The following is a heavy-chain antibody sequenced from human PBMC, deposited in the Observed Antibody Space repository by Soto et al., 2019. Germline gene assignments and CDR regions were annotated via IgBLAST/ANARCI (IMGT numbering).Heavy chain of an antibody. J-gene: IGHJ4*02. V-gene: IGHV1-3*01. CDR3: ARAPLDHADYNDY. CDR1: GYTFTSYA. CDR2: INAGNGNT. D-gene: IGHD2-15*01. Sequence: ASVKVSWKASGYTFTSYAMHWVRQAPGQRLEWMGWINAGNGNTKYSQKFQGRVTITRDTSASTAYMELSSLRSEDTAVYYCARAPLDHADYNDYWGQGTLVTVSS.